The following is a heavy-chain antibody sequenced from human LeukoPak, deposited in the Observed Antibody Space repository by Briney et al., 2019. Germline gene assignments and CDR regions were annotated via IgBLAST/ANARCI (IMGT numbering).Heavy chain of an antibody. V-gene: IGHV4-4*07. CDR2: IYTSGST. CDR3: ARPSGYDSSGYSYYFDY. Sequence: TSETLSLTCTVSGGSISSYYWSWIRQPAGKGLEWIGRIYTSGSTNYNPSLKSRVTISVDTSKNQFSLKLSSVTAADTAVYYCARPSGYDSSGYSYYFDYWGQGTLVTVSS. J-gene: IGHJ4*02. CDR1: GGSISSYY. D-gene: IGHD3-22*01.